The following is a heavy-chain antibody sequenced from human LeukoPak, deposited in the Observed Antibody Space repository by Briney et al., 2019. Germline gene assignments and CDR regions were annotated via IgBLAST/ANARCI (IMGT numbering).Heavy chain of an antibody. V-gene: IGHV1-8*01. J-gene: IGHJ4*02. D-gene: IGHD2-8*01. CDR2: MNPKSGNS. CDR3: ARVYGPIDY. CDR1: GYTFTTYD. Sequence: ASVKFSCKTSGYTFTTYDINWVRQATGQGLEWMGWMNPKSGNSGYAQKFQGRVTMTRDTSISTAYMELSSLTSEDTAVYYCARVYGPIDYWGQGTLVTVSS.